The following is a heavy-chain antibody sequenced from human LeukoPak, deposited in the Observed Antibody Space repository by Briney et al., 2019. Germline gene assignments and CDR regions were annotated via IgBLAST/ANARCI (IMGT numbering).Heavy chain of an antibody. CDR1: GGSISSSGYY. D-gene: IGHD4-17*01. Sequence: PSETLSLTCTVSGGSISSSGYYWGWIRQAPEKGLEWIGSIYGPGSTYYNPSLKSRVTMSVDMSKNQFSLKLSSVTAADTAVYYCARHPTVTTFYVHQWGQGTLVTVSS. J-gene: IGHJ1*01. CDR2: IYGPGST. CDR3: ARHPTVTTFYVHQ. V-gene: IGHV4-39*01.